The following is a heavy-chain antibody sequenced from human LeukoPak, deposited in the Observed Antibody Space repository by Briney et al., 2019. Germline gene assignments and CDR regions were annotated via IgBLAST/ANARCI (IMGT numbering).Heavy chain of an antibody. CDR3: ARDSSEFRSLIFH. J-gene: IGHJ1*01. V-gene: IGHV1-69*13. CDR1: GGTFSSYA. CDR2: ITPMFGTA. D-gene: IGHD3-9*01. Sequence: ASVKVSCKASGGTFSSYAINWVRQAPGQGLGWMGGITPMFGTAKYAQKFQGRVTITADESTSTAYMELSSLRSEDTAVYYCARDSSEFRSLIFHWGQGTLVTVSS.